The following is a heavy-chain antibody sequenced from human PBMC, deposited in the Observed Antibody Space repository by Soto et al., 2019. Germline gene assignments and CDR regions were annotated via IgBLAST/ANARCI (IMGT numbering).Heavy chain of an antibody. J-gene: IGHJ4*02. CDR1: GGTFSSYA. V-gene: IGHV1-69*12. Sequence: QVQLVQSGAEVKKPGSSVKVSCKASGGTFSSYAISWVRQAPGQGLEWMGGIIPIFGTANYAQKFQGRVTITADEATSTAYMELSSLRSEDTAVYYGARTIAVAGTREYFDYWGQGTLVTVSS. D-gene: IGHD6-19*01. CDR3: ARTIAVAGTREYFDY. CDR2: IIPIFGTA.